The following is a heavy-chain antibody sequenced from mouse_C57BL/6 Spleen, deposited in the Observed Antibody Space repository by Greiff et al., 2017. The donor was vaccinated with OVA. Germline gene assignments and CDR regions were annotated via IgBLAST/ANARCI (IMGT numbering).Heavy chain of an antibody. V-gene: IGHV5-6*01. CDR3: ARLTGSFDY. CDR1: GFTFSSYG. Sequence: EVMLVESGGDLVKPGGSLKLSCAASGFTFSSYGMSWVRQTPDKRLEWVATISSGGSYTYYPDSVKGRFTISRDNAKNTLYLQMSSLRSEDTAMYYCARLTGSFDYWGQGTTLTVSS. D-gene: IGHD4-1*01. CDR2: ISSGGSYT. J-gene: IGHJ2*01.